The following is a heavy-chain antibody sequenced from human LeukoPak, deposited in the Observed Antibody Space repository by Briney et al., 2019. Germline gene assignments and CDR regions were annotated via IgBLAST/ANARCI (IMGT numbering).Heavy chain of an antibody. CDR2: ISVSGGRT. CDR1: GFSFNNYA. D-gene: IGHD6-19*01. J-gene: IGHJ3*02. V-gene: IGHV3-23*01. Sequence: GGSLRLSCAASGFSFNNYAMNWFRQAPGKGLEWVSGISVSGGRTFYADSVKGRFTISRDNSMNTLDLQINSLRVEDTAVYYCAKGSSGWFQDAFDIWGQGTMVTVSS. CDR3: AKGSSGWFQDAFDI.